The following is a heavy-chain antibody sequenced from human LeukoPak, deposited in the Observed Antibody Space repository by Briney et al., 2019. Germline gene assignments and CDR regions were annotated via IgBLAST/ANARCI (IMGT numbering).Heavy chain of an antibody. D-gene: IGHD6-19*01. V-gene: IGHV4-59*08. CDR1: GGSMSPYH. CDR2: IYYSGST. Sequence: SETLSLTCTVSGGSMSPYHWRWIRQPPGKGLEWTGHIYYSGSTNYNPSLNSRVTISVDTSKNQFSLRLSSVTAADTAIYYCARAVSGRFDYWGQGTLVTVSS. J-gene: IGHJ4*02. CDR3: ARAVSGRFDY.